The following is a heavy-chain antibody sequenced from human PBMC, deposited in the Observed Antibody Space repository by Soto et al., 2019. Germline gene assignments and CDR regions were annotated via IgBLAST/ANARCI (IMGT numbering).Heavy chain of an antibody. V-gene: IGHV1-18*01. Sequence: QVQLVQSGAEVKKPGASVKVSCKTSGYTFSNYGIAWVRQAPGQGLEWMGWISVYNYNTNYAQKLQGRVTMTRDISMSTAYMELRSLISDDTAVYYCARGGGYYGSGTYPFDYWGQGTLVTVSS. CDR3: ARGGGYYGSGTYPFDY. CDR2: ISVYNYNT. J-gene: IGHJ4*02. D-gene: IGHD3-10*01. CDR1: GYTFSNYG.